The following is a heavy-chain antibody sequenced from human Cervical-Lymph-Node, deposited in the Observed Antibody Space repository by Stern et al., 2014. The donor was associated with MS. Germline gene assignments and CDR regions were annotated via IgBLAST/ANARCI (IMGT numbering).Heavy chain of an antibody. CDR3: ASGDGDSSSWYADNWFDP. CDR1: GFTFSSYS. D-gene: IGHD6-13*01. J-gene: IGHJ5*02. V-gene: IGHV3-21*01. CDR2: ISTSSSYI. Sequence: EVQLVESGGGLVKPGGSLRLSCAASGFTFSSYSMNWVRTAPGKGLAWVSSISTSSSYIYYAESVKGRFTISRDNAKNSLYLQMNSLRAEDTAVYYCASGDGDSSSWYADNWFDPWGQGTLVTVSS.